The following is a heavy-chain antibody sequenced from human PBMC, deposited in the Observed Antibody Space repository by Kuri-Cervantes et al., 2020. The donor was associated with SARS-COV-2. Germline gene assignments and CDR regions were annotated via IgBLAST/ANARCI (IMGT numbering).Heavy chain of an antibody. V-gene: IGHV3-23*01. CDR1: GFTFSSYA. CDR3: AKRDAYSQGSYFDY. CDR2: ISGSDDVT. J-gene: IGHJ4*01. D-gene: IGHD5-24*01. Sequence: GGSLRLSCAASGFTFSSYAMRWVRQAPGKGLEWVSTISGSDDVTHLADSVKGRFTVSRDNSRNTLYLEMSSLRVEDTAVYYCAKRDAYSQGSYFDYWGHGTLVTVSS.